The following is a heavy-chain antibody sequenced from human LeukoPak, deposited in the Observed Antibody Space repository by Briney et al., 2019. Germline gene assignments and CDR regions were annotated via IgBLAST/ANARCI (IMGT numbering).Heavy chain of an antibody. Sequence: SETLSLTCTVSGYFISSGYYWGWIRQPPGKGLEWIGSIYHSGSTYYNPSLKSRVTISVDTSKNQFSLKLSSVTAADTAVYYCARASPPDCTDGVCSAYNIDYWGQGTLVTVSS. V-gene: IGHV4-38-2*02. CDR2: IYHSGST. J-gene: IGHJ4*02. D-gene: IGHD2-8*01. CDR3: ARASPPDCTDGVCSAYNIDY. CDR1: GYFISSGYY.